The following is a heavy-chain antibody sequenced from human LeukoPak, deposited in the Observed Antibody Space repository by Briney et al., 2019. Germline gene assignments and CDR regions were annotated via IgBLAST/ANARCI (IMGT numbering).Heavy chain of an antibody. CDR1: GGSISSYY. J-gene: IGHJ6*03. D-gene: IGHD4-11*01. CDR2: IYYSGST. V-gene: IGHV4-59*01. Sequence: SETLSLTCTVSGGSISSYYWSWIRQPPAKGLEWIGYIYYSGSTNYNPSLKSRVTISVDTSKNQFSLKLSSVTAADTAVYYCAREEGLRSNYGVYYYYYMDVWGKGTTVTVSS. CDR3: AREEGLRSNYGVYYYYYMDV.